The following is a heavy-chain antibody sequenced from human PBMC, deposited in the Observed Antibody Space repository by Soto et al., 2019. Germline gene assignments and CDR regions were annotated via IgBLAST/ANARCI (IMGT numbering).Heavy chain of an antibody. CDR1: GGSITSSGYS. Sequence: SETLSLTCAVSGGSITSSGYSWSWIRQPPGKGLEWIGYIYPSGTIFYNPSLNSRVTISVDTSNNQFSLRLSSVTAADTAVYYCATYTAYAKYHFDYWGRGALVTVSS. J-gene: IGHJ4*02. CDR3: ATYTAYAKYHFDY. V-gene: IGHV4-30-2*01. D-gene: IGHD5-12*01. CDR2: IYPSGTI.